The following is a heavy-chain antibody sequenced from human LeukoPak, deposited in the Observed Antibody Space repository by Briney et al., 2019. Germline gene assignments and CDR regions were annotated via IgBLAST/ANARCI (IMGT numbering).Heavy chain of an antibody. CDR3: ARDASITIFGVVYYFDY. D-gene: IGHD3-3*01. V-gene: IGHV1-69*05. CDR1: GGTFSSYA. Sequence: SVKVSCKASGGTFSSYAISWVRQAPGQGLEWMGGIIPIFGTANYAQKFQGRVTITRDTSASTAYMELSSLRSEDMAVYYCARDASITIFGVVYYFDYWGQGTLVTVSS. CDR2: IIPIFGTA. J-gene: IGHJ4*02.